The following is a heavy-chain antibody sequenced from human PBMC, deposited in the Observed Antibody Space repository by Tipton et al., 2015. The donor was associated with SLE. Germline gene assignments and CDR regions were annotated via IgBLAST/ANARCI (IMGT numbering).Heavy chain of an antibody. V-gene: IGHV1-46*03. D-gene: IGHD2-15*01. CDR3: ARESDSPDV. J-gene: IGHJ6*02. CDR2: INPGADYT. CDR1: GYTSTNYQ. Sequence: QLVQSGAEVKKPGASVKVSCEAYGYTSTNYQFHWVRRAPGQGLEWMGIINPGADYTTYAQNFQGRVTMTRDMSRNTVYMELSGLRSEDTAIYYCARESDSPDVWGQGTTVTVSS.